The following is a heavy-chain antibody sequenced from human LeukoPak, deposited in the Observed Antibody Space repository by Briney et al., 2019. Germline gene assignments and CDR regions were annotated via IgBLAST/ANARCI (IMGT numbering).Heavy chain of an antibody. CDR2: IKSDGST. V-gene: IGHV3-74*01. J-gene: IGHJ3*02. Sequence: ESGGSLRLSCAASGFTFSSYWMHWVRQTPGKGLVWVSRIKSDGSTIYADSVKGRFTISRDNSKNTLYLQMNSLRAEDTAVYYCAKDQVYYDSSGYFIPNAFDIWGQGTMVTVSS. CDR3: AKDQVYYDSSGYFIPNAFDI. D-gene: IGHD3-22*01. CDR1: GFTFSSYW.